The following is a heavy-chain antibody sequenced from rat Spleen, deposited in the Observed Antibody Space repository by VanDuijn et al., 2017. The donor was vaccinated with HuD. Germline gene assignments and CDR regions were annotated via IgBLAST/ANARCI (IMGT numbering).Heavy chain of an antibody. V-gene: IGHV5-25*01. J-gene: IGHJ2*01. CDR3: ARHGYTRYYFDY. D-gene: IGHD1-9*01. Sequence: EVQLVESGGGLVQPGRSMKLSCAASGFTFSNYCMTWVRQAPTKSLDWVASISTGGGKTYYRDSVEGRFTVSRDNAKSSLYLQMDSLRSEDTATYYCARHGYTRYYFDYWGQGVMVTVSS. CDR1: GFTFSNYC. CDR2: ISTGGGKT.